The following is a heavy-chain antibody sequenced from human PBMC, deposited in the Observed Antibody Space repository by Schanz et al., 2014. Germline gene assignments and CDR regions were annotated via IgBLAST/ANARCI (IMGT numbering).Heavy chain of an antibody. CDR3: ARGTDWNLDY. Sequence: EVQLVESGGGLVQPGGSLRLSCAASGFTFSNSDMHWVRQGTGKGLEWVSTIGYLGDTYYSDSVKGRFTVSRDSCQNTLYLQMNSLRAEDTAVYYCARGTDWNLDYWGQGALVTVSS. CDR1: GFTFSNSD. CDR2: IGYLGDT. V-gene: IGHV3-13*01. J-gene: IGHJ4*02. D-gene: IGHD1-1*01.